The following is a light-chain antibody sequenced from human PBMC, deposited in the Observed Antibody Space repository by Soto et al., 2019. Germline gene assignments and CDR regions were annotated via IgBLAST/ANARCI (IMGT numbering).Light chain of an antibody. Sequence: DIQMTQSPSSLSASVGDRVTITCRASQSISSYLNWYQQKPGKAPKLLIYAASSLQSGVPSRFSGSGSGTDFTLTISSLQPEDSATYYCQPTYSTSSTFGQGTKVDIK. CDR2: AAS. V-gene: IGKV1-39*01. CDR3: QPTYSTSST. J-gene: IGKJ1*01. CDR1: QSISSY.